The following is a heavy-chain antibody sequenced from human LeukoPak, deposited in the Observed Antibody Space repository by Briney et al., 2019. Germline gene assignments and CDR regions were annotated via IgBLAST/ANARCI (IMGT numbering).Heavy chain of an antibody. CDR2: INHSGST. Sequence: SETLSLTCAVYGGSFSGYYWSWIRQSPGKGLEWIGEINHSGSTNYNPSLKSRVTISVDTSKNQFSLKLSSVTAADTAVYYCARGRTYGDYYVHFWGQGTLVTVS. CDR3: ARGRTYGDYYVHF. V-gene: IGHV4-34*01. J-gene: IGHJ4*02. D-gene: IGHD4-17*01. CDR1: GGSFSGYY.